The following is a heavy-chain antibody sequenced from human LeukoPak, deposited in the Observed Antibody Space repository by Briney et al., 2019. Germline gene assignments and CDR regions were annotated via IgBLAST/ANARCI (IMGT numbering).Heavy chain of an antibody. CDR3: ATFGGVIVGFDY. V-gene: IGHV3-21*01. CDR2: ISSSSSYI. CDR1: GFTFSSYS. D-gene: IGHD3-16*02. Sequence: PGGSLRLSCAASGFTFSSYSMNWVRQAPGKGLEWVSSISSSSSYIYYADSVKGRFTISRDNAKNSVYLQMNSLRAEDRAVYYCATFGGVIVGFDYWGQGTLVTVSS. J-gene: IGHJ4*02.